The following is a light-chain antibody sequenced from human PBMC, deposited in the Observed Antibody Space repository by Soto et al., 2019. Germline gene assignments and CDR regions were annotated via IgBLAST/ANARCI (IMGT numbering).Light chain of an antibody. CDR1: RSNIGNNA. CDR3: ATWDDSLNARGV. CDR2: KNN. J-gene: IGLJ3*02. V-gene: IGLV1-44*01. Sequence: QSVLTQTPSASGTPGQTVTISCSGSRSNIGNNAVSWYQQFPGTAPKLLIYKNNQRPSGVPDRFSGSKSGTSASLAISGLPSEDEPDYYCATWDDSLNARGVFGGGTKVTVL.